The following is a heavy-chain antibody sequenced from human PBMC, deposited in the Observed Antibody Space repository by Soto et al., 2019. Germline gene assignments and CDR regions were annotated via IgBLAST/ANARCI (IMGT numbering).Heavy chain of an antibody. J-gene: IGHJ4*02. Sequence: EVQLLESGGGLVQPGGSLSLSCAASGFTFSNYAMNGVARAQGKGLEWVSTISGSGGSPYYADSVKGRFTISRDNSKNTLYLQMNSLRAGDSAIYYCAKEGTSGLYYFDYWGQGTLVTVSS. D-gene: IGHD6-19*01. V-gene: IGHV3-23*01. CDR1: GFTFSNYA. CDR3: AKEGTSGLYYFDY. CDR2: ISGSGGSP.